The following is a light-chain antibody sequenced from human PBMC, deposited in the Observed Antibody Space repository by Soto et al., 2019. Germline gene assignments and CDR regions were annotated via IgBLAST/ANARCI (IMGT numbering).Light chain of an antibody. CDR3: SSYTSSSIYYV. Sequence: QSALTQPASVSGSPGQSITISCTGTSRDVGGYDYVSWYQQHPGKVPRVMIYEVSNRPSGVSNRFSGSKSGNTASLTISGLQAEDEADYYCSSYTSSSIYYVFGTGTKATVL. CDR1: SRDVGGYDY. CDR2: EVS. J-gene: IGLJ1*01. V-gene: IGLV2-14*01.